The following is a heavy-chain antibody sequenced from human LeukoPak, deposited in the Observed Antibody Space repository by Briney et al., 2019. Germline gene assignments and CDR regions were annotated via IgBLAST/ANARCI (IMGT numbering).Heavy chain of an antibody. V-gene: IGHV1-69*06. Sequence: SVKVSCKASGGTFSSYAISWVRQAPGQGLEWMEGIIPIFGTANYAQKFQGRVTITADKSTSTAYMELSSLRSEDTAVYYCARGGEDCSSTSCYSNYFDYWGQGTLVTVSS. CDR2: IIPIFGTA. CDR3: ARGGEDCSSTSCYSNYFDY. CDR1: GGTFSSYA. J-gene: IGHJ4*02. D-gene: IGHD2-2*01.